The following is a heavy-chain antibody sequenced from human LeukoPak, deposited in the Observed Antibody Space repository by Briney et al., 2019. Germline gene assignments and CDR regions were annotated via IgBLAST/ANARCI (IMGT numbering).Heavy chain of an antibody. Sequence: APSLSLTWAVACGFISSSNWGSWVRQPPGKGLGWIGVIYVSGSTNYNPSLTSRVTISVDKSKNQFSLKLNSVTAADTAVYYCAGAIVVVVAATRYNWFDPWGQGTLVTVSS. J-gene: IGHJ5*02. CDR2: IYVSGST. CDR1: CGFISSSNW. CDR3: AGAIVVVVAATRYNWFDP. D-gene: IGHD2-15*01. V-gene: IGHV4-4*02.